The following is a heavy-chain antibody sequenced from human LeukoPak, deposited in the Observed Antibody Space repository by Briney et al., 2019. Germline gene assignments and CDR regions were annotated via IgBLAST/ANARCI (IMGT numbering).Heavy chain of an antibody. CDR1: GESFSGYY. Sequence: SETLSLTFAVYGESFSGYYWSWIRQPPEKGLEWIGSIYYTGGTYYSPSLKSRVTMSVDTSKNQFSLKLNSVTAADTAVYYCASQDEGLFDYWGQGTLATVSS. J-gene: IGHJ4*02. V-gene: IGHV4-34*01. CDR2: IYYTGGT. CDR3: ASQDEGLFDY.